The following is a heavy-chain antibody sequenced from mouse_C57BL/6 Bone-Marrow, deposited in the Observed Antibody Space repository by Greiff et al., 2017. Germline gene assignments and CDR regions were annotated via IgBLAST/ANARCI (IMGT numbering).Heavy chain of an antibody. CDR2: IHPNSGST. J-gene: IGHJ4*01. D-gene: IGHD6-2*01. V-gene: IGHV1-64*01. Sequence: QVQLQQPGAELVKPGASVKLSCKASGYTFTSYWMHWVKQRPGQGLEWIGMIHPNSGSTNYNEKFKSKATLTVDKSSSTAYMQRSSLTSEDSAVYYCARRGGLLSYYGAMDYWGQGTSVTVSS. CDR1: GYTFTSYW. CDR3: ARRGGLLSYYGAMDY.